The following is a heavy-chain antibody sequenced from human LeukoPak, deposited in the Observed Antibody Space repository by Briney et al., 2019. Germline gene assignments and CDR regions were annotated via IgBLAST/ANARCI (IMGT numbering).Heavy chain of an antibody. CDR1: GFTFSSYA. CDR2: ISGSGGST. J-gene: IGHJ4*02. D-gene: IGHD3-3*01. CDR3: ARAPREWLLGYYFDY. Sequence: GGSLRLSCAASGFTFSSYAMSWVRQAPGKGLEWVSAISGSGGSTYYADSVKGRFTISRDNSKNTLYLQMNSLRAEDTAVYYCARAPREWLLGYYFDYWGQGTLVTVSS. V-gene: IGHV3-23*01.